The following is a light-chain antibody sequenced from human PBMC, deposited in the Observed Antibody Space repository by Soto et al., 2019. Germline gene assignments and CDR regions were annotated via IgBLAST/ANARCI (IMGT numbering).Light chain of an antibody. CDR1: QSINSF. V-gene: IGKV3-20*01. Sequence: EIVLTQSPGTLSLSPGEGATRSCRASQSINSFLAWYQQRRGQAPRLLIHGASNRATGIPDRFSGSGSGTDFTLTISRLEPEDFAVYYFQQYGGLPRTFGQGTEVEVK. J-gene: IGKJ1*01. CDR2: GAS. CDR3: QQYGGLPRT.